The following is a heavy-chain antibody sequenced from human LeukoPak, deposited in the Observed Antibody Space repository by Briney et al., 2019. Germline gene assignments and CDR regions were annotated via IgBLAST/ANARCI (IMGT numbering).Heavy chain of an antibody. CDR3: ARSMTTMTPWDFFYNGMDV. CDR2: SYYSGST. V-gene: IGHV4-59*02. D-gene: IGHD4-17*01. Sequence: SGPLPLPSGVLGGPVGTSYWTWTRQPPGRDLGGIPNSYYSGSTNYNPSLTSRVTISVDTSKNQFSLKLTSVTAADTAVYYCARSMTTMTPWDFFYNGMDVWGQGTTVTVSS. J-gene: IGHJ6*02. CDR1: GGPVGTSY.